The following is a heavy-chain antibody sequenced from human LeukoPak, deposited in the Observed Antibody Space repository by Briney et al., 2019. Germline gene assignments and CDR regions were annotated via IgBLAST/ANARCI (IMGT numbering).Heavy chain of an antibody. Sequence: SVKVSCKASGGTFSSYAISWVRQAPGQGLEWMGEIIPIFGTANYAQKFQGRVTITTDESTSTAYMELSSLRSEDTAMYHCARHGGISIFGVAQPGGAFDIWGQGTMVTVSS. V-gene: IGHV1-69*05. J-gene: IGHJ3*02. CDR3: ARHGGISIFGVAQPGGAFDI. CDR1: GGTFSSYA. CDR2: IIPIFGTA. D-gene: IGHD3-3*01.